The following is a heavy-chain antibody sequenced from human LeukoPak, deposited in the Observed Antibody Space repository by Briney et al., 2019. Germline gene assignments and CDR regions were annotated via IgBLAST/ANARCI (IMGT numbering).Heavy chain of an antibody. CDR1: GFTFSSYE. J-gene: IGHJ3*02. V-gene: IGHV3-48*03. CDR3: ARESPSQYSYDSSSYLGPMDAFDI. CDR2: ISSSGNTI. Sequence: GRSLRLSCAASGFTFSSYEMNWVRQAPGKGLDWVSYISSSGNTIYYADSVKGRFTISRDNAKNSLYLQMNSLRAEDTAVYYCARESPSQYSYDSSSYLGPMDAFDIWGQGTMVTVSS. D-gene: IGHD3-22*01.